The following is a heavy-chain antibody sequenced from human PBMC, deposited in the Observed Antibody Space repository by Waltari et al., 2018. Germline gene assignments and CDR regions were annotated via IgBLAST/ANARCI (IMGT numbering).Heavy chain of an antibody. CDR3: ATYIGASVGTAAFDV. CDR2: MSYSGAT. D-gene: IGHD5-12*01. J-gene: IGHJ3*01. Sequence: QLQLQESGPGLVKPSETLSLTCSVSGGSITSPSHYWGWIRQPPGQGLEWIGTMSYSGATYSSPSLKSRVTISRDTSKNQLSLKLGSVTAADTAVYYCATYIGASVGTAAFDVWGQGTMVTVSS. V-gene: IGHV4-39*01. CDR1: GGSITSPSHY.